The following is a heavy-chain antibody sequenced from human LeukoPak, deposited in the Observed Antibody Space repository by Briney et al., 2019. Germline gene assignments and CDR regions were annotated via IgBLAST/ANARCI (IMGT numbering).Heavy chain of an antibody. D-gene: IGHD5-12*01. CDR1: GFTFSSYA. CDR2: ISSTGGTT. Sequence: GGSLRLSCAASGFTFSSYAVSWVRQAPGQGLEWVSGISSTGGTTYYADSVKGRFTISRDNSKNTLYLQMNSLRDEDTAVYYCARRGGNSGDDPFDYWGQGTLVTVSS. V-gene: IGHV3-23*01. CDR3: ARRGGNSGDDPFDY. J-gene: IGHJ4*02.